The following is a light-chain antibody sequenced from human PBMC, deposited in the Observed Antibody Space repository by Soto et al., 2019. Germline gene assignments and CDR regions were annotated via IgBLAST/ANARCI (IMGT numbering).Light chain of an antibody. V-gene: IGLV2-11*01. Sequence: QSALTQPRSVSGSPGQSVTISCTGTSSDVGGYNYVSWYQQHPGKTPKLMIYDVNKRPSGVPDRFSGSKSGNTASLTISGLQAEDEADYSCCSYAGTYTLIFGGGTKVTVL. CDR2: DVN. J-gene: IGLJ2*01. CDR1: SSDVGGYNY. CDR3: CSYAGTYTLI.